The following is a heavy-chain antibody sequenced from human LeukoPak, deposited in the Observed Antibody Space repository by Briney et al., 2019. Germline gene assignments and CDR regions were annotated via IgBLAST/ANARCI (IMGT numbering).Heavy chain of an antibody. CDR2: IRYDGSNK. D-gene: IGHD2-2*01. V-gene: IGHV3-30*02. J-gene: IGHJ4*02. CDR1: GFTFSSYG. Sequence: GGSLRLSCAASGFTFSSYGMHWVRQAPGKGLEWVAFIRYDGSNKYYADSVKGRFTISRDNSKNTLYLQMNSLRAEDTAVYYFAKARELVPAASGKYYFDYWGQGTLVTVSS. CDR3: AKARELVPAASGKYYFDY.